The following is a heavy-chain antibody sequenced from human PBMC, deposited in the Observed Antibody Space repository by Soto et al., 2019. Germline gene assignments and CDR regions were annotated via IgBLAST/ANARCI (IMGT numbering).Heavy chain of an antibody. CDR1: GXSVSSGLY. V-gene: IGHV4-38-2*01. D-gene: IGHD4-17*01. J-gene: IGHJ6*02. CDR2: IYHSGSN. CDR3: ARAFYGDYAAYYYRIDV. Sequence: XTLSLQCSVSGXSVSSGLYGGWILQPPVKWLELIVGNIYHSGSNYYNPSLKRRVTISVDTSKKHRYRKLTSVTDADTAVYYCARAFYGDYAAYYYRIDVRGQGTTGTVSS.